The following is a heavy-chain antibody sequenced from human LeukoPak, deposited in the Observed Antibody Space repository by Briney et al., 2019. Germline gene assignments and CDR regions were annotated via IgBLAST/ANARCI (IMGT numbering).Heavy chain of an antibody. D-gene: IGHD1-26*01. CDR3: ARVRRSGELLDAGRYNWFDP. CDR2: INPSGGST. V-gene: IGHV1-46*01. Sequence: ASVKVSCKASGGTFSSYAISWVRQAPGQGLEWMGMINPSGGSTSYAQKFQGRVTMTRDTSTSTVFMELSSLRSEDTAVYYCARVRRSGELLDAGRYNWFDPWGQGTLVTVSS. J-gene: IGHJ5*02. CDR1: GGTFSSYA.